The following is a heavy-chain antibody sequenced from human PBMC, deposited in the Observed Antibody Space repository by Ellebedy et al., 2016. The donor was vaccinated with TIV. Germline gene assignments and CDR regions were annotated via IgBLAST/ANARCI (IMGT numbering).Heavy chain of an antibody. J-gene: IGHJ6*02. CDR2: IYPDDSDT. V-gene: IGHV5-51*01. CDR1: GYSFPNYW. CDR3: ARAQIRFLAPYYYGMDV. D-gene: IGHD3-3*01. Sequence: GESLKISCKGSGYSFPNYWIAWVRQMPGKGLEWMGIIYPDDSDTKYSPSFQGQVTISADKSISTAYLQWSRLRASDSAMYYCARAQIRFLAPYYYGMDVWGQGTTVTVSS.